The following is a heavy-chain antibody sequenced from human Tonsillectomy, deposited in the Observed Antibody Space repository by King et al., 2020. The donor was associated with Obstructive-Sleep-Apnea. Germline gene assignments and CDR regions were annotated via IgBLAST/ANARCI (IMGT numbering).Heavy chain of an antibody. CDR3: AGGLRWSLPFDY. V-gene: IGHV4-31*03. D-gene: IGHD4-23*01. CDR1: GGSISSGGYY. CDR2: IYYSGNT. J-gene: IGHJ4*02. Sequence: QLQESGPGLVKPSQTLSLTCTVSGGSISSGGYYWNWIRQHPGKGLEWIGYIYYSGNTYYNPSLKSRVTISVDKSKNQFSLKLLSVTAADTAVYFCAGGLRWSLPFDYWGQGTLVTVPS.